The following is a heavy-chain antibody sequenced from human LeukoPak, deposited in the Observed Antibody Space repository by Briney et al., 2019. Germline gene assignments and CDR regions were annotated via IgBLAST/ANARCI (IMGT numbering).Heavy chain of an antibody. CDR2: IWYDGSEK. J-gene: IGHJ4*02. Sequence: GGSLRLSCAASVFIFRNHGMHWVRQAPGKGLEWVTFIWYDGSEKYYADSVRGRFTISRDNSKNTVHVQMNSLRTDDTALYYCAKDLSSGWSFDSWGQGTLVTVSS. V-gene: IGHV3-30*02. CDR1: VFIFRNHG. CDR3: AKDLSSGWSFDS. D-gene: IGHD6-19*01.